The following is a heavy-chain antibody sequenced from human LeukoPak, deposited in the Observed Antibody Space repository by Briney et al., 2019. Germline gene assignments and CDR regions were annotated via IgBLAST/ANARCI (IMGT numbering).Heavy chain of an antibody. D-gene: IGHD2-2*02. J-gene: IGHJ1*01. CDR2: IYHSGST. Sequence: SETLSLTCAVSGYPISSGYYWGWIRQPPGKGLEWIGTIYHSGSTYYNPSLKSRVTISVDTSKNQFSLKLSSVTAADTAVYYCAVGYCSSTSCYREYFQHWGQGTLVTVSS. V-gene: IGHV4-38-2*01. CDR1: GYPISSGYY. CDR3: AVGYCSSTSCYREYFQH.